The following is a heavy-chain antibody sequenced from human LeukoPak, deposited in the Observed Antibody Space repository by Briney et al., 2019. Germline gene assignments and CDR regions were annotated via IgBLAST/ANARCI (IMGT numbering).Heavy chain of an antibody. CDR1: GFTVSSIY. Sequence: PGRSLRLSCAASGFTVSSIYMSWVRQAPGKGLEWVSVIYSGGSTYYADSVKGRFTISRHNSKNTLYLQMTSLRAEDTAVYYCASSSGWYGDAFDIWGQGTMVTVSS. D-gene: IGHD6-19*01. CDR2: IYSGGST. J-gene: IGHJ3*02. V-gene: IGHV3-53*04. CDR3: ASSSGWYGDAFDI.